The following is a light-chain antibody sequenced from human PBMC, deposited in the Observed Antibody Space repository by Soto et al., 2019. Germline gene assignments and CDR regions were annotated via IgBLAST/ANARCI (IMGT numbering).Light chain of an antibody. CDR3: CSFAGSSTLL. V-gene: IGLV2-8*01. J-gene: IGLJ2*01. CDR1: SSDVGAYDY. CDR2: EVS. Sequence: QSALTQPPSASGSPGQSVTISCTGTSSDVGAYDYVSWYQQHPGKAPKLMIYEVSQRPSGVPNRFSGSKSGNTASLTISGLQAEDEADYYCCSFAGSSTLLFGGGTKLTVL.